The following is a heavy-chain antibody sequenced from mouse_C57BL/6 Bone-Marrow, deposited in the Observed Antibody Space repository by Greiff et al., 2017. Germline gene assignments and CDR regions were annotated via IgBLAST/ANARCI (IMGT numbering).Heavy chain of an antibody. CDR2: ISSGGSYT. CDR1: GFTFSSYG. CDR3: ARQNGYYGAMDY. Sequence: EVHLVESGGDLVKPGGSLKLSCAASGFTFSSYGMSWVRQTPDKRLEWVATISSGGSYTYYPDSVKGRFTISRDNAKNTLYLQMSSLKSEDTAMYYCARQNGYYGAMDYWGQGTSVTVSS. V-gene: IGHV5-6*01. J-gene: IGHJ4*01. D-gene: IGHD2-3*01.